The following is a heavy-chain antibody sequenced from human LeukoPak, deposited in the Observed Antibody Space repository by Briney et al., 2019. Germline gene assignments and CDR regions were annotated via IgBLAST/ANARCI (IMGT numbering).Heavy chain of an antibody. CDR3: ARDRPNDYGDYVARSDAFYI. CDR2: ISAYNGNT. V-gene: IGHV1-18*04. D-gene: IGHD4-17*01. Sequence: GASVKVSCKASGYTFTSYGISWVRQAPGQGLEWMGWISAYNGNTNYAQKLQGRVTMTTDTSTSTAYMELRSLRSDDTAVYYCARDRPNDYGDYVARSDAFYIWGQGTMVTVSS. CDR1: GYTFTSYG. J-gene: IGHJ3*02.